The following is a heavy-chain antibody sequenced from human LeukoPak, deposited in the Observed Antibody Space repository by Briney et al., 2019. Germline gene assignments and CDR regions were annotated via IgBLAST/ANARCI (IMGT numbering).Heavy chain of an antibody. D-gene: IGHD2-15*01. V-gene: IGHV4-31*03. Sequence: SETLSLTCTVSGGSISSGGYYWSWIRQHPGKGLEWIGYIYYSGSTYYNPSLKSRVSISVDTSKNQFSLKLSSVTAADTAVYYCARDPGGLYCSGGSCYQNNWFDPWGQGTLVTVSS. CDR3: ARDPGGLYCSGGSCYQNNWFDP. J-gene: IGHJ5*02. CDR2: IYYSGST. CDR1: GGSISSGGYY.